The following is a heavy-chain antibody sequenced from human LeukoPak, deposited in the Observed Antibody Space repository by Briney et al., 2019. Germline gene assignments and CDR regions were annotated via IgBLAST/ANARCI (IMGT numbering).Heavy chain of an antibody. J-gene: IGHJ4*02. CDR3: VRWSHSSHYFDY. V-gene: IGHV6-1*01. CDR2: TYYRSRWNN. CDR1: GDRVSSNSVA. D-gene: IGHD6-13*01. Sequence: TLSLTCAISGDRVSSNSVAWSWLRQSPSRGLEWLGRTYYRSRWNNEYAEPVKSRITINPDTSNNQFSLQLNSVTPEDTAVYYCVRWSHSSHYFDYWGQGTLVTVSS.